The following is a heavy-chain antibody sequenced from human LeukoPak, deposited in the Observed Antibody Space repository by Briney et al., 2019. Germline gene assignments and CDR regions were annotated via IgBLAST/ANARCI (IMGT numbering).Heavy chain of an antibody. Sequence: PSETLSLTCAVSGGSLSTYYWSWIRQPPGKGLKWIGYVFFSGGTKYNPSLKSRVTMSADTSRNTFSLNLSSVTAADTAVYYCARELGSGAPFGYWGQGMLVIVSP. V-gene: IGHV4-59*01. CDR1: GGSLSTYY. CDR2: VFFSGGT. D-gene: IGHD2-2*03. CDR3: ARELGSGAPFGY. J-gene: IGHJ4*02.